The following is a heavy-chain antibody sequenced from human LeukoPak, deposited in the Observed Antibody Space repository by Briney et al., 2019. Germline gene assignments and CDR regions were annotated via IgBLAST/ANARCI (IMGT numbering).Heavy chain of an antibody. CDR3: ASSYDSSGYYPTYYFDY. Sequence: PGGSLRLSCAASGFTFSSYSMNWVRQAPGKGLEWVSSIISSSSYIYYADSVKGRFTISRDNARNSLYLQMNSLRAEDTAVYYCASSYDSSGYYPTYYFDYWGQGTLVTVSS. D-gene: IGHD3-22*01. V-gene: IGHV3-21*01. CDR1: GFTFSSYS. CDR2: IISSSSYI. J-gene: IGHJ4*02.